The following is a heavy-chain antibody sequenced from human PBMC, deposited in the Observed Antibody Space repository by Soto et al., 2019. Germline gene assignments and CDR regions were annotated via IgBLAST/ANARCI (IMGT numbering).Heavy chain of an antibody. CDR1: GDSINSYY. CDR3: ARVGVAGSLEYFDY. CDR2: ISTSGST. V-gene: IGHV4-4*07. J-gene: IGHJ4*02. D-gene: IGHD6-19*01. Sequence: SETLSLTCTVSGDSINSYYWSWIRQPAGKGLEWIGRISTSGSTKYNPSLKSRVTMPIDTSKNQFSLKLSSVTAADTAVYYCARVGVAGSLEYFDYWGQGSLVNVSS.